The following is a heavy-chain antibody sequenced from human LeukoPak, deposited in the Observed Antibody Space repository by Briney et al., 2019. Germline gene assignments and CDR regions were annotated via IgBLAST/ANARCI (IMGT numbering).Heavy chain of an antibody. J-gene: IGHJ4*02. CDR2: IIPIFGTA. CDR3: ARDSHGDYVEGDDY. D-gene: IGHD4-17*01. CDR1: GGTFSSYA. V-gene: IGHV1-69*13. Sequence: ASVKVSCKASGGTFSSYAISWVRQAPGHGLEWMRGIIPIFGTANYAQKFQGRVTITADESTSTAYMELSSLRSEDTAVYYCARDSHGDYVEGDDYWGQGTLVTVSS.